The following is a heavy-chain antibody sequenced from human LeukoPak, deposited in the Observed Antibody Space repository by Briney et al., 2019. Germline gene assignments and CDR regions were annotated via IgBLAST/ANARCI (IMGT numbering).Heavy chain of an antibody. V-gene: IGHV4-59*01. CDR3: ARAFDYYGSGSYLVFDY. J-gene: IGHJ4*02. CDR1: GVSISSYY. Sequence: SETLSLTCTVSGVSISSYYWSWIRQPPGKGLDGIGYIYYIESTNYNPSLTSRVTISVDTSKNQLSLKLSSVPVADTDVYYCARAFDYYGSGSYLVFDYWGQGNLVTVSS. D-gene: IGHD3-10*01. CDR2: IYYIEST.